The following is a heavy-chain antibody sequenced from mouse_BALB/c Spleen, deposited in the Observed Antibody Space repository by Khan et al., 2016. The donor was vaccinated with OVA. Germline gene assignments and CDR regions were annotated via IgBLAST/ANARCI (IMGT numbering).Heavy chain of an antibody. Sequence: EVQLVESGGDLVKPGGSLKLSCAASGFTFSTFGMSWVRQTPDKRLEWVATISTGGSYTYYPDIVKGRFIISRDNAKNTLYLQMSSLKSEDTAMYSCTRLAYYYDREGFAYWGQGTLVTVSA. V-gene: IGHV5-6*01. D-gene: IGHD1-1*01. J-gene: IGHJ3*01. CDR3: TRLAYYYDREGFAY. CDR1: GFTFSTFG. CDR2: ISTGGSYT.